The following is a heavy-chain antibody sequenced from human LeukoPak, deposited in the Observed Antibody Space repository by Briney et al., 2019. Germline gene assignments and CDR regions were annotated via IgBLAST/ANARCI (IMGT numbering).Heavy chain of an antibody. V-gene: IGHV1-18*01. CDR3: ACLQWLVHDRCYDY. D-gene: IGHD6-19*01. Sequence: ASVKVSCKASGYTFTSYGISWVRQAPVQGLEWMGWISAYNGNTNYAQKLQGRVTMTTDTSTSTAYMELRSLRSDDTAVYYCACLQWLVHDRCYDYWGQGTLVTVSS. CDR2: ISAYNGNT. CDR1: GYTFTSYG. J-gene: IGHJ4*02.